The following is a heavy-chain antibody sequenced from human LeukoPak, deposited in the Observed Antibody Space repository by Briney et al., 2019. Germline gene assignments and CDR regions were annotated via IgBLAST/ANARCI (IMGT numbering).Heavy chain of an antibody. J-gene: IGHJ4*02. CDR1: GFTFSSYA. CDR3: AKGLSTSYYSDFDY. CDR2: ISGSGGST. D-gene: IGHD2-2*01. V-gene: IGHV3-23*01. Sequence: PGGSLRLSCAASGFTFSSYAMSWVRQAPGKGLEWVSGISGSGGSTYYADSVTGRFTISRDHSRNTLYLQMNSLRADDTAVYYCAKGLSTSYYSDFDYWGQGTPVTVSS.